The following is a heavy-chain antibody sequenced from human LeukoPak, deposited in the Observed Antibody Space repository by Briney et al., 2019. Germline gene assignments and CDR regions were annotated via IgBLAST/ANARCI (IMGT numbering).Heavy chain of an antibody. CDR3: AKEPREYCSSTSCPNWFDS. V-gene: IGHV3-23*01. J-gene: IGHJ5*01. CDR1: GFTFNNYA. CDR2: ISASGGTT. Sequence: GGTLRLSCAASGFTFNNYAMSWVRQAPGKGLEWVSAISASGGTTYYADSVKGRFTISRDNSENTLFLQMNSLRAEDTAVYYCAKEPREYCSSTSCPNWFDSWGQGTLVTVSS. D-gene: IGHD2-2*01.